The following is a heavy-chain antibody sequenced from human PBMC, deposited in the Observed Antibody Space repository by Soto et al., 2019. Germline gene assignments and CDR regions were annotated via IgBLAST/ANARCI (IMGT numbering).Heavy chain of an antibody. CDR3: ARDLGRGHDAFDI. J-gene: IGHJ3*02. Sequence: SLTCAVSSGSISSSNWWSWVRQPPGKGLEWIGEIYHSGSTNYIPSLKSRVTISVDKSKNQFSLKLSSVTAADTAVYYCARDLGRGHDAFDIWGQGTMVTVSS. D-gene: IGHD3-16*01. V-gene: IGHV4-4*02. CDR2: IYHSGST. CDR1: SGSISSSNW.